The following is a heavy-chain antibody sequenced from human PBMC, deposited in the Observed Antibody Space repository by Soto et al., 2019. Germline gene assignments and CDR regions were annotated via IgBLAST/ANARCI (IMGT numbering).Heavy chain of an antibody. J-gene: IGHJ6*02. D-gene: IGHD6-13*01. CDR1: GYTFTGYY. CDR2: INPNSGGT. CDR3: ARSNAGSSNKMYSYYGMDV. Sequence: QVQLVQSGAEVKKPGASVKVSCKASGYTFTGYYMHWVRQAPGQGLEWMGWINPNSGGTNYAQKFQGWVTMTRDTSISAAYMELSRLRSDDTAVYYCARSNAGSSNKMYSYYGMDVWGQGTTVTVSS. V-gene: IGHV1-2*04.